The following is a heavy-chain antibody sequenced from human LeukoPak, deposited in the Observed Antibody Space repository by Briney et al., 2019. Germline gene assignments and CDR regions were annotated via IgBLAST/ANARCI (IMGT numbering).Heavy chain of an antibody. CDR1: GFTFSSYA. V-gene: IGHV3-30-3*01. D-gene: IGHD3-22*01. J-gene: IGHJ4*02. CDR3: ASGYYDSSGYYHPLDY. Sequence: GGSLRLSCAASGFTFSSYAMHWVRQAPGKGLEWVAVISYDGSNKYYADSVKGRFTISGDNSKNTLYLQMNSLRAEDTAVYYYASGYYDSSGYYHPLDYWGQGTLVTVSS. CDR2: ISYDGSNK.